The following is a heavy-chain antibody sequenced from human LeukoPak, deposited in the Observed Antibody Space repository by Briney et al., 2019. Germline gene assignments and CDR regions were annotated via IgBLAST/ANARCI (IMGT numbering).Heavy chain of an antibody. J-gene: IGHJ4*02. CDR2: IYYSGNT. CDR3: ARRAYGTGFDF. CDR1: GGSITSSPYW. Sequence: SETLSLTCGVSGGSITSSPYWWSWIRQPPEKGLEWVGTIYYSGNTFYHPSLASRVTISADTSKNQVSLRLTSVTAADTAVYYCARRAYGTGFDFWGQGTVVTVSS. D-gene: IGHD1-1*01. V-gene: IGHV4-39*01.